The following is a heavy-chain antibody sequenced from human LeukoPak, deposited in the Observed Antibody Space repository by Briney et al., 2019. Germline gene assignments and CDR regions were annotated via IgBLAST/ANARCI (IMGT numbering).Heavy chain of an antibody. CDR3: AKTYSSGWYNY. CDR1: GFTFSSYG. V-gene: IGHV3-23*01. D-gene: IGHD6-19*01. CDR2: ISGSGGST. Sequence: GGTLRLSCAASGFTFSSYGMSWVRQAPGKGLEWVSAISGSGGSTYYADSVKGRFTISRDNSKNTLYLQMNSLRAEDTDVYYCAKTYSSGWYNYWGQGTLVTVSS. J-gene: IGHJ4*02.